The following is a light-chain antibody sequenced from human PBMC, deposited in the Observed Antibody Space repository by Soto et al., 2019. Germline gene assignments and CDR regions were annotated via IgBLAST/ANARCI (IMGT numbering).Light chain of an antibody. Sequence: DIQMTQSPTSLSASVGDRVTITCRASQDIRTFVAWYQQKQGKAPKLLIYAASTLQSGVPSRFSGSGSGTDFTLTINSLQPEDVATYSCQKYSSVPVFGPGTKVEIK. CDR2: AAS. V-gene: IGKV1-27*01. CDR3: QKYSSVPV. CDR1: QDIRTF. J-gene: IGKJ3*01.